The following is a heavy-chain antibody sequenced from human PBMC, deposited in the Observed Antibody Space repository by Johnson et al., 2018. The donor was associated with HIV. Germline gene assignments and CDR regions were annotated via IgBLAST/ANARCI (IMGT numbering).Heavy chain of an antibody. D-gene: IGHD3-22*01. Sequence: MQLVESGGGLVQPGGSLRLSCAASGFTVSYHYMSWVRKAPGRGLQWVASLYSGGPTYYADSVQGRCSISRDNSENTLYLQMNNLRADDTAVYYCARAYFDSGGYYPHAFHVWGRGTMVTVSP. CDR3: ARAYFDSGGYYPHAFHV. J-gene: IGHJ3*01. CDR1: GFTVSYHY. CDR2: LYSGGPT. V-gene: IGHV3-66*01.